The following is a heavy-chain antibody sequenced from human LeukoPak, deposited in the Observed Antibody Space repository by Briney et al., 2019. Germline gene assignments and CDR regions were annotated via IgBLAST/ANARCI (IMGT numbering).Heavy chain of an antibody. Sequence: SETLSLTCTVSGGSISSYYWSWIRQPPGKGLEWIGYIYYSGSTNYNPSLQSRVTISVDTSKNQFSLRLSSVTAADTAAYYCARLIGGVGYFDLWGRGTLVTVSS. V-gene: IGHV4-59*08. CDR1: GGSISSYY. CDR3: ARLIGGVGYFDL. CDR2: IYYSGST. J-gene: IGHJ2*01.